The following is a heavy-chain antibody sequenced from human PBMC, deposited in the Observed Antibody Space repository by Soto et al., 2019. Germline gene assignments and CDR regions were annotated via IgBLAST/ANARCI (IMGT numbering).Heavy chain of an antibody. J-gene: IGHJ2*01. CDR3: ARVIAAAGPIWYFAL. CDR1: GGSISSYY. D-gene: IGHD6-13*01. CDR2: IYYSGST. V-gene: IGHV4-59*01. Sequence: QVQLQESGPGLVKPSETLSLTCTVSGGSISSYYWSWIRQPPGKGLEWIGYIYYSGSTNYNPSLKSRVTISVDTSKIQFSLKLSSVTAADTAVYYCARVIAAAGPIWYFALWGRGTLVIVSS.